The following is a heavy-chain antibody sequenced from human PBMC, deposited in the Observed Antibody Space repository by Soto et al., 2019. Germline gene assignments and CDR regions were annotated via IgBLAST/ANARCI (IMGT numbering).Heavy chain of an antibody. J-gene: IGHJ5*02. Sequence: QLQLQESGPGLVKPSETLSLTCTVSGGSISSSSYYWGWIRQPPGKGLEWIGSIYYSGSTYYNPSLKSRVTISVDTSKNQFSLKLSSVTAADTAVYYCSARHDPYAEITIFGVTYNWFDPWGQGTLVTVSS. CDR3: ARHDPYAEITIFGVTYNWFDP. CDR2: IYYSGST. CDR1: GGSISSSSYY. V-gene: IGHV4-39*01. D-gene: IGHD3-3*01.